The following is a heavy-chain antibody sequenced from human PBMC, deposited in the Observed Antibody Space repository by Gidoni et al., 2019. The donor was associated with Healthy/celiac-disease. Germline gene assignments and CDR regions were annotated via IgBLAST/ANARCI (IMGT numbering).Heavy chain of an antibody. Sequence: EVQLLESGGGLVQPGGSLRLSCAASGVTFSSYAMSWVRQAPGKGLEWVAAISGSGGSTYYADSVKGRFTISRDNTKNTLYLQMNSLRAEDTAVYYCAKSTYYYGQRDYYGMDVWGQGTTVTVSS. J-gene: IGHJ6*02. CDR1: GVTFSSYA. CDR3: AKSTYYYGQRDYYGMDV. CDR2: ISGSGGST. V-gene: IGHV3-23*01. D-gene: IGHD3-10*01.